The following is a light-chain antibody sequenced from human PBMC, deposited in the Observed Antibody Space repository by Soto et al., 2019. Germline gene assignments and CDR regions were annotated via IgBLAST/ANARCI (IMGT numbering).Light chain of an antibody. CDR3: QQYNNWPPIT. V-gene: IGKV3-15*01. J-gene: IGKJ5*01. CDR1: QSINNK. CDR2: GAS. Sequence: EIVLTQSPGTLSLSPGERATLSCRASQSINNKVAWYQQKPGQAPRLLIYGASTRATGISARFSGSGSGTEFTLTISSLQSEDFAVYYCQQYNNWPPITFGQGARLENK.